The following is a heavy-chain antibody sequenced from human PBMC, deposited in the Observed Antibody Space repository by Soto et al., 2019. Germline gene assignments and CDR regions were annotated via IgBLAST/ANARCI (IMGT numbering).Heavy chain of an antibody. D-gene: IGHD4-4*01. CDR3: ARVGVFYNAFDI. CDR1: GFTFSSYS. V-gene: IGHV3-21*01. J-gene: IGHJ3*02. Sequence: PGGSLRLSSAASGFTFSSYSMNWVRQAPGKGLEWVSSISSSSSYIYYADSVKGRFTISRDNAKNSLYLQMNSLRAEDTAVYYCARVGVFYNAFDIWGQGTMVTVSS. CDR2: ISSSSSYI.